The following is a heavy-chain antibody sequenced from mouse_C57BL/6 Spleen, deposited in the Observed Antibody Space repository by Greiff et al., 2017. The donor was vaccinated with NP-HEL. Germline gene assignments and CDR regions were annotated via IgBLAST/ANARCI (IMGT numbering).Heavy chain of an antibody. CDR2: INPSSGYT. V-gene: IGHV1-4*01. J-gene: IGHJ2*01. Sequence: QVQLQQSGAELARPGASVKMSCKASGYTFTSYTMHWVKQRPGQGLEWIGYINPSSGYTKYNQKFKDKATLTADKSSSTAYMQLSSLTSEDSAVYYGARWITTVVATPFFDYWGQGTTLTVSS. CDR1: GYTFTSYT. CDR3: ARWITTVVATPFFDY. D-gene: IGHD1-1*01.